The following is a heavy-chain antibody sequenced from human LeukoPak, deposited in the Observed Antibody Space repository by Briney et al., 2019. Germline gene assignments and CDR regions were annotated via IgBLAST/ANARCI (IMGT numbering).Heavy chain of an antibody. CDR2: ISAYNGNT. CDR1: GYTFTSYG. J-gene: IGHJ3*02. Sequence: GASVKVSCKASGYTFTSYGISWVRQAPGQGLEWMGWISAYNGNTNYAQKLQGRVTMTTDTSTSTAYMELRSLRSDDTAVYYCARDDNVAPEDAFDIWGQGTMVTVSS. D-gene: IGHD2-8*01. CDR3: ARDDNVAPEDAFDI. V-gene: IGHV1-18*01.